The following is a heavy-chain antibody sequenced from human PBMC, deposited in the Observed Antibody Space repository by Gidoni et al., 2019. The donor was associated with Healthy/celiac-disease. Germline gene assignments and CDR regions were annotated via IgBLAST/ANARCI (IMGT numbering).Heavy chain of an antibody. CDR1: GFTVSSNY. V-gene: IGHV3-53*01. D-gene: IGHD3-9*01. J-gene: IGHJ6*02. CDR2: IYSGGST. Sequence: EVQLVESGGGLIQPGGSLRRSCAASGFTVSSNYMSWVRQAPGKGLEWVSVIYSGGSTYYADSVKGRFTISRDNSKNTLYLQMNSLRAEDTAVYYCAREGQGDILTGYRKYYYYGMDVWGQGTTVTVSS. CDR3: AREGQGDILTGYRKYYYYGMDV.